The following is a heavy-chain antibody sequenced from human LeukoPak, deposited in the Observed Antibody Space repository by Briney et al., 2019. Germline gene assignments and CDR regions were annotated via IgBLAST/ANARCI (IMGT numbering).Heavy chain of an antibody. CDR1: GYTFTSYY. V-gene: IGHV1-46*01. Sequence: ASVKVSCKASGYTFTSYYMHWVRQAPGQGLEWMGIINPSGGSTSYAQKFQGRVTMTRDMSTSTVYMELSSLRSEDTAVYYCARDFVHYYDSSGFKDLGAFDIWGQGTMVTVSS. CDR3: ARDFVHYYDSSGFKDLGAFDI. D-gene: IGHD3-22*01. J-gene: IGHJ3*02. CDR2: INPSGGST.